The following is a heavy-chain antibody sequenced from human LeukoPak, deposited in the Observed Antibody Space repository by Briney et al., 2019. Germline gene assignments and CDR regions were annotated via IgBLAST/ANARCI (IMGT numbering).Heavy chain of an antibody. V-gene: IGHV4-39*07. D-gene: IGHD5-12*01. CDR2: IYYSGST. CDR3: ARFHRGYSGYDPYMDV. Sequence: TPSETLSLTCTVSGGSISSSSYYWGWIRQPPGKGLEWIGSIYYSGSTYYNPSLKSRVTISVDTSKNQFSLKLSSVTAADTAVYYCARFHRGYSGYDPYMDVWGKGTTVTVSS. J-gene: IGHJ6*03. CDR1: GGSISSSSYY.